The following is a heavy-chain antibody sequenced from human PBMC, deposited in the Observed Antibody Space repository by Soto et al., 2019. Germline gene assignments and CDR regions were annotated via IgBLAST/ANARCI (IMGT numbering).Heavy chain of an antibody. CDR1: GYTFTSYG. CDR2: ISAYNGNT. J-gene: IGHJ3*02. D-gene: IGHD2-21*01. Sequence: QVQLVQSGAEVKKPGASVKVSCKASGYTFTSYGISWVRQAPGQGLEWMGWISAYNGNTNYAQKLQGRVTMTTDTSTSTAYMELRSLRSDDTAVYYCARGVAYCGGDCYSEPQLDAFDIWGQGTMVTVSS. CDR3: ARGVAYCGGDCYSEPQLDAFDI. V-gene: IGHV1-18*01.